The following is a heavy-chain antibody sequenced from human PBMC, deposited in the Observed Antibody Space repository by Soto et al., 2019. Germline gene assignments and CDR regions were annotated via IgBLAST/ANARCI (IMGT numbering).Heavy chain of an antibody. CDR1: GXTFSSYG. Sequence: GSLRLSCAASGXTFSSYGMHWVRQAPGKGLEWVAFISYDGSNKYYADSVKGLFAISRENSKNTLYLQMNSLRAEDTAVYSCAKDPSAAGTASYGMDVWGQGTTVTVSS. J-gene: IGHJ6*02. CDR3: AKDPSAAGTASYGMDV. V-gene: IGHV3-30*18. D-gene: IGHD6-13*01. CDR2: ISYDGSNK.